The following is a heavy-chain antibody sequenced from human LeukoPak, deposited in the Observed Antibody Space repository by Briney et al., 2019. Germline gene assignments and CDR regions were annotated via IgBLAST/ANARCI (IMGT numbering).Heavy chain of an antibody. Sequence: PGGSLRLSCAASGFTVSSNYMSWVRQAPEKGLEWVSAIYSGGSTYYADSVKGRFTISRDNSMNTLYLQMNSLRAEDTAMYYCMRDLGYNDEWGAGYWGQGTLVTVSS. CDR3: MRDLGYNDEWGAGY. CDR2: IYSGGST. CDR1: GFTVSSNY. V-gene: IGHV3-66*01. D-gene: IGHD5-18*01. J-gene: IGHJ4*02.